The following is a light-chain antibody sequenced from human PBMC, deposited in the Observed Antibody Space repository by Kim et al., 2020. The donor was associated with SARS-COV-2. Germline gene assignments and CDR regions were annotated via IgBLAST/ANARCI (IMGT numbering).Light chain of an antibody. Sequence: GKTVTIACTRRGCSMDDNYVQWYQQRPGGVPTAVIYEDDQRPSWVSDRFSGSIDNSSNSASLTISGLKTEDEADYYCQSYNRSNVVFGGGTQLTVL. J-gene: IGLJ2*01. CDR1: GCSMDDNY. V-gene: IGLV6-57*03. CDR3: QSYNRSNVV. CDR2: EDD.